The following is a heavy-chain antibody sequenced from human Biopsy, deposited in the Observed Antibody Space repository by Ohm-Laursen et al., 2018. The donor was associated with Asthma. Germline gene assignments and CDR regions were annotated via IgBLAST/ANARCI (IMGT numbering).Heavy chain of an antibody. CDR2: ISYDGRNT. Sequence: SLGLSCAAFGFTFDNYTMHWVRQAPGKGLEWVTIISYDGRNTYYADSVEGRFTISRDNSKNTLFLQMSSLKPEDTAVYYCARGGLHYYEYYGMDVWGQGTTVTVSS. J-gene: IGHJ6*02. D-gene: IGHD2-21*02. CDR1: GFTFDNYT. CDR3: ARGGLHYYEYYGMDV. V-gene: IGHV3-30*04.